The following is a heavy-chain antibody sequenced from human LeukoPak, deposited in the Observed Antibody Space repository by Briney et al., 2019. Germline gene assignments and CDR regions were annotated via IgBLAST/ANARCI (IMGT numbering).Heavy chain of an antibody. CDR1: GFTFSSYG. V-gene: IGHV3-33*01. CDR2: IWYDGSNQ. CDR3: ATDRNSGKYYDY. J-gene: IGHJ4*02. Sequence: GGSLRLSCAASGFTFSSYGMHWVRQAPGKGLEWVAVIWYDGSNQYYVDSVKGRFTVSRDNAKNTLYLQMDSLRAEDAAVYYCATDRNSGKYYDYWGQGTLVTVSS. D-gene: IGHD1-26*01.